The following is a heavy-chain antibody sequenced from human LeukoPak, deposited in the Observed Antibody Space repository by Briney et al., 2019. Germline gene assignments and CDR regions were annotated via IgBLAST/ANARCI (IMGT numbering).Heavy chain of an antibody. J-gene: IGHJ4*02. D-gene: IGHD2-15*01. CDR1: GGSISRYY. CDR2: IYYTGST. CDR3: ARHGPEGSGCILDY. V-gene: IGHV4-59*08. Sequence: PQTLSLTCTVSGGSISRYYSGWVRQRPGEGLGWIGYIYYTGSTNYNPSLKSRVTISVDTSKNQFSLKLSSVTAADTAVYYCARHGPEGSGCILDYWGQGTLVTVSS.